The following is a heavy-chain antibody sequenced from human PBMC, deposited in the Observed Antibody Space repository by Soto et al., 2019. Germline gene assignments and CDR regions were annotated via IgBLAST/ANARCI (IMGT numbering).Heavy chain of an antibody. CDR1: GFTFTNYW. CDR3: ARGRVGAKGYYFDY. CDR2: ITTDGSGT. V-gene: IGHV3-74*01. Sequence: EVQLVESGGGLVQPGGSIRVSCAVSGFTFTNYWKWVRQAPGKGLVWVSSITTDGSGTTYADSVKGRFTISRDNAKNTLYLQMNGLRAEDTAVYYCARGRVGAKGYYFDYWGQGSLVTVSS. D-gene: IGHD1-26*01. J-gene: IGHJ4*02.